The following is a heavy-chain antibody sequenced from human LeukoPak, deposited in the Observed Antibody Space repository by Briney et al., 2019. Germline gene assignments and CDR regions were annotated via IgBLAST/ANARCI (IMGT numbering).Heavy chain of an antibody. D-gene: IGHD7-27*01. CDR2: TYYRSKWHN. V-gene: IGHV6-1*01. Sequence: SQTLSLTCAFSGDSVSSNSAAWNWIRQSPSRGLEWLGRTYYRSKWHNNYAVSVKSRITINPDTSKNQFSLQVNSVTPEDTAVYYCARDRTGDIDFDYWGQGTLVTVSS. CDR1: GDSVSSNSAA. J-gene: IGHJ4*02. CDR3: ARDRTGDIDFDY.